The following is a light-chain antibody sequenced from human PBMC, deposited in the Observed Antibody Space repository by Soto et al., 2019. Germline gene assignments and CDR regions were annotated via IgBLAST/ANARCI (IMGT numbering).Light chain of an antibody. Sequence: EIVMTQSPATLSVSPGERATLSCRASQNSENNLAWYQQKPGQGPRLLIFGTSTRATSIPARFSGSGSGTLFTLTITSLQSEDFAVYYCQQYNNWPLITFGQGTRLEIK. V-gene: IGKV3-15*01. CDR2: GTS. J-gene: IGKJ5*01. CDR3: QQYNNWPLIT. CDR1: QNSENN.